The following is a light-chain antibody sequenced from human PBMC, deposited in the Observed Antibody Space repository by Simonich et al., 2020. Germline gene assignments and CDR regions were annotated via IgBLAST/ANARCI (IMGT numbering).Light chain of an antibody. CDR3: QQYYSTPPMYT. J-gene: IGKJ2*01. Sequence: DIVMTQSSDSLAVSLGERATINCKSSQSVLYSSKNKNYLAWYPQKPGQPPKLLIYLAAPRESGVPDRFSGSGSGTDFTLTISSLKAEDVAVYYCQQYYSTPPMYTFGQGTKLEIK. V-gene: IGKV4-1*01. CDR1: QSVLYSSKNKNY. CDR2: LAA.